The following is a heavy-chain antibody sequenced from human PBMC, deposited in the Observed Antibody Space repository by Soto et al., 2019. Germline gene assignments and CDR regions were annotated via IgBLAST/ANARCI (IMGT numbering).Heavy chain of an antibody. D-gene: IGHD3-16*01. V-gene: IGHV3-23*01. J-gene: IGHJ4*02. CDR1: GFTFSSYT. Sequence: EVQLLESGGGLVQPGESLRLSCASSGFTFSSYTMAWIRQAPGKGLEWVPATSETGGDTYYADSVKGRFTISRDHSKNTLYLQMHSLRADDTPVYYCAKRGESRPWPYYFDYWGQGTLVTVSS. CDR2: TSETGGDT. CDR3: AKRGESRPWPYYFDY.